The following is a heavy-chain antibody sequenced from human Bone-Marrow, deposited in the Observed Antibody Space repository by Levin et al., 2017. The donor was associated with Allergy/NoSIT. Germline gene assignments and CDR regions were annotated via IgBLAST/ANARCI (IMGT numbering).Heavy chain of an antibody. CDR1: GFTFSSYE. Sequence: HSGGSLRLSCAASGFTFSSYEMNWVRQAPGKGLEWVSYISNSGSTIYHADSVKGRFIISRDNAKNSLYLQLNSLRAEDTAVYYCATNTVSHTSGAIDVWGQGTMVTVSS. D-gene: IGHD4-17*01. CDR3: ATNTVSHTSGAIDV. CDR2: ISNSGSTI. V-gene: IGHV3-48*03. J-gene: IGHJ3*01.